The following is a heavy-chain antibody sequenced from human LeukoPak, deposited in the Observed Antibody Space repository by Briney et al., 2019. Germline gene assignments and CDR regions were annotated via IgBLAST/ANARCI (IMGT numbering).Heavy chain of an antibody. CDR1: GYTLTELS. D-gene: IGHD2-21*02. V-gene: IGHV1-24*01. CDR3: ATVSEYCGGDCSDYYFDY. Sequence: ASVKVSCMVSGYTLTELSMHWVRQAPGKGLEWMGGFDPEDGETIYAQKFQGRVTMTEDTSTDTAYMELSSLRSEDTAVYYCATVSEYCGGDCSDYYFDYWGQGTLVTVSS. CDR2: FDPEDGET. J-gene: IGHJ4*02.